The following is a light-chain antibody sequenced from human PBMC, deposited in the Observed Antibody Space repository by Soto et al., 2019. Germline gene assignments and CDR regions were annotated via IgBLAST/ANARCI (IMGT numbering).Light chain of an antibody. Sequence: DIVMTQSPDSLAVSLGERATINCKSSQSVLYSSNNKNYLAWYQQKPGQPPKLLIYWASTRESGVPDRFSGXXXXXDFTLTXXXXXXXDVAVYYCQXXXXXXLTFGG. CDR2: WAS. J-gene: IGKJ4*01. CDR1: QSVLYSSNNKNY. V-gene: IGKV4-1*01. CDR3: QXXXXXXLT.